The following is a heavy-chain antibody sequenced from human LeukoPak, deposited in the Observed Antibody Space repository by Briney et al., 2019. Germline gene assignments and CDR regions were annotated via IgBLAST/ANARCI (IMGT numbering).Heavy chain of an antibody. D-gene: IGHD4-17*01. J-gene: IGHJ1*01. CDR2: INHSGST. V-gene: IGHV4-34*01. CDR1: GGSFSGYY. Sequence: SETLSLTCAVYGGSFSGYYWSWIRQPPGKGLEWIGEINHSGSTNYNPSLKSRVTISVDTSKNQFSLKLSSVTAADTAVYYCARASYDYGDFYSNAEYFQHWGQGTLVTVSS. CDR3: ARASYDYGDFYSNAEYFQH.